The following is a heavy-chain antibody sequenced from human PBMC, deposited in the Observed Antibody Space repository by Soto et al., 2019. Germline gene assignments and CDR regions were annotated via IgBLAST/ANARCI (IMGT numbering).Heavy chain of an antibody. CDR3: ARVLDYYGSGSFVDV. CDR2: INHSGST. CDR1: GGSFSGYY. J-gene: IGHJ6*02. Sequence: SETLSLTCAVYGGSFSGYYWSWIRQPPGKGLEWIGEINHSGSTNYNPSLKSRVTISVDTSKNQFSLKLSSVTAADTAVYYCARVLDYYGSGSFVDVWGQGTTVTVSS. D-gene: IGHD3-10*01. V-gene: IGHV4-34*01.